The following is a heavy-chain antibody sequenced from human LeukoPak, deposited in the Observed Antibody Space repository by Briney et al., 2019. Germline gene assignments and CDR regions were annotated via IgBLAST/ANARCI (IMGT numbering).Heavy chain of an antibody. J-gene: IGHJ4*02. CDR2: IWYDGSNK. Sequence: GGSLRLSCAASGFTFSSYGMHWVRQAPGKGLEWVAVIWYDGSNKYYADSVKGRFTISRDNSKNTLYLQMNSLRAEDTAVYYCARDKSYSSGSYYFDYWGQGTLVTVSS. CDR1: GFTFSSYG. CDR3: ARDKSYSSGSYYFDY. V-gene: IGHV3-33*01. D-gene: IGHD6-19*01.